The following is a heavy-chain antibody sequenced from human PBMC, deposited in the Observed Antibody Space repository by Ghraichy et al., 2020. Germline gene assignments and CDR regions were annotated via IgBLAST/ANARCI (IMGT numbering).Heavy chain of an antibody. D-gene: IGHD3-10*01. CDR3: ARGVLLWFGEPTRGIWFDP. CDR2: INHSGST. J-gene: IGHJ5*02. V-gene: IGHV4-34*01. CDR1: GGSFSGYY. Sequence: SETLSLTCAVYGGSFSGYYWSWIRQPPGKGLEWIGEINHSGSTNYNPSLKSRVTISVDTSKNQFSLKLSSVTAADTAVYYCARGVLLWFGEPTRGIWFDPWGQGTLVTVSS.